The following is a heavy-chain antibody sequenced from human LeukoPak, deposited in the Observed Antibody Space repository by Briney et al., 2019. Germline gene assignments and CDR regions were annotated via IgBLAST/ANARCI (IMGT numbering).Heavy chain of an antibody. CDR3: AREGDSSADAFDI. J-gene: IGHJ3*02. D-gene: IGHD3-22*01. CDR1: GFPSNGYY. Sequence: ASVKDSCKASGFPSNGYYMHWVRQAPGQGLEWMGWINPNSGDANNAQKFQGRVTMTRDTSLSTAYMELRRLRSDDTAVYHCAREGDSSADAFDIWGQGTMVTVSS. V-gene: IGHV1-2*02. CDR2: INPNSGDA.